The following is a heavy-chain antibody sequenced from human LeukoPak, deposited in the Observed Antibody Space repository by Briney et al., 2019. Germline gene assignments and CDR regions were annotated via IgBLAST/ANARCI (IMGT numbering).Heavy chain of an antibody. CDR3: ARDRRDRTYYYDSSGYYPFDY. CDR1: GYTFTGYY. D-gene: IGHD3-22*01. J-gene: IGHJ4*02. CDR2: INPNSGGT. Sequence: ASVKVSCKASGYTFTGYYMHWVRQAPGQGLEWMGWINPNSGGTNYAQKFQGRVTVTRDTSISTAYMELSRLRSDDTAVYYCARDRRDRTYYYDSSGYYPFDYWGQGTLVTVSS. V-gene: IGHV1-2*02.